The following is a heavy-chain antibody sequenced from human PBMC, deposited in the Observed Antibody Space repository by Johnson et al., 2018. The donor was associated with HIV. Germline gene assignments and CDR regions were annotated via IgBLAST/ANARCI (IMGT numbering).Heavy chain of an antibody. CDR2: IYSGGST. V-gene: IGHV3-66*01. J-gene: IGHJ3*02. CDR1: GFTFNRAW. Sequence: EVQLVESGGGLVQPGGSLRLSCAASGFTFNRAWMSWVRQAPGRGLEWVSVIYSGGSTYYADSVKGRFTISRDNSKNTLDLQMNSLRAEDTAVYYCVSSAQWSGWPPGAFDIWGQGTMVTVSS. CDR3: VSSAQWSGWPPGAFDI. D-gene: IGHD6-19*01.